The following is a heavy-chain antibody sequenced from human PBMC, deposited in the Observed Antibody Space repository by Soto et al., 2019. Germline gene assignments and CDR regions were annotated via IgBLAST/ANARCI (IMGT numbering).Heavy chain of an antibody. J-gene: IGHJ4*02. CDR3: TSDWDTTMTFEH. D-gene: IGHD3-16*01. Sequence: GASVKVSCKISGYSLSELSIHWVRQAPGKGLEWMGGFVPENAETIIYSQKFQGRVTMTEDTSTDTAYMELSSLRSEDTAVYYCTSDWDTTMTFEHWGQGTLVTVSS. V-gene: IGHV1-24*01. CDR2: FVPENAETI. CDR1: GYSLSELS.